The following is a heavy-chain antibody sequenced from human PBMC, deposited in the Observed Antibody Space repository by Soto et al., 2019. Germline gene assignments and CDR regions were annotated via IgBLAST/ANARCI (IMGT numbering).Heavy chain of an antibody. D-gene: IGHD5-12*01. J-gene: IGHJ4*02. V-gene: IGHV4-30-4*01. CDR1: GGSISSGYYY. CDR3: ARWLGYGPHFDY. CDR2: IYYSGST. Sequence: LSLTCTVSGGSISSGYYYWSWIRQPPGKGLEWIGYIYYSGSTYYNPSLKSRVTISVDTSKNQFSLKLSSVTAADTAVYYCARWLGYGPHFDYWGQGTLVTVSS.